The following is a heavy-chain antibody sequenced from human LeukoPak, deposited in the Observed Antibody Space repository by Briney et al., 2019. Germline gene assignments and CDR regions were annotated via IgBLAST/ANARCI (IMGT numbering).Heavy chain of an antibody. CDR1: GGSFSGYY. Sequence: SETLSLTCAVDGGSFSGYYWSWIRQPPGKGLEWIGEINHSGSTNYNPSLKSRVTISVDTSKNQFSLKLSSVTAADTAVYYCARGRGLYYYGSGSYDYWGQGTLVTVSS. CDR2: INHSGST. CDR3: ARGRGLYYYGSGSYDY. V-gene: IGHV4-34*01. J-gene: IGHJ4*02. D-gene: IGHD3-10*01.